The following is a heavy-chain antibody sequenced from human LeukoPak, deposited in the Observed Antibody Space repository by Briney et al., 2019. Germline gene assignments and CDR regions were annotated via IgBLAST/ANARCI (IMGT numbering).Heavy chain of an antibody. CDR1: GGSFSGYY. D-gene: IGHD3-10*01. CDR3: ARGRPYYYGSGSYWGY. J-gene: IGHJ4*02. V-gene: IGHV4-34*01. CDR2: INHSGST. Sequence: SETLSLTCAVYGGSFSGYYWSWIRQPPGKGLEWIGEINHSGSTNYNPSLKSRVTISVDTSKNQFSLKLSSVTAADTAVYYCARGRPYYYGSGSYWGYWGQGTQVTVSS.